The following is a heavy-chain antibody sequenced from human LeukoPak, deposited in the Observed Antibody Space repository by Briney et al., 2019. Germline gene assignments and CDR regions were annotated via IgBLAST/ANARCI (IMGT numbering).Heavy chain of an antibody. V-gene: IGHV3-21*01. CDR2: ISSTSSYI. Sequence: GGSLRLSCAASGFIFNSHSMNWVRQAPGKGLEWVSSISSTSSYIYYADSVKGRFTISRDNAKNSLYLQMDSLRAEDTAVYYCARDASGPNYYYYYMDVWGKGTTVTVSS. CDR3: ARDASGPNYYYYYMDV. J-gene: IGHJ6*03. D-gene: IGHD1-14*01. CDR1: GFIFNSHS.